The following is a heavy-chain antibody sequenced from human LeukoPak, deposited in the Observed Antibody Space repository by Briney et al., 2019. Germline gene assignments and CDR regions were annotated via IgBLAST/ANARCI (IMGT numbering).Heavy chain of an antibody. CDR3: ARHFLRLGELSPAYFDY. V-gene: IGHV4-38-2*02. Sequence: KPSETLSLTCTVSGYSISSGSYWGWIRQPPGKGLEWIGSIYYSGSTYYNPSLKSRVTISVDTSKNQFSLKLSSVTAADTAVYYCARHFLRLGELSPAYFDYWGQGTLVTVSS. CDR2: IYYSGST. CDR1: GYSISSGSY. J-gene: IGHJ4*02. D-gene: IGHD3-16*02.